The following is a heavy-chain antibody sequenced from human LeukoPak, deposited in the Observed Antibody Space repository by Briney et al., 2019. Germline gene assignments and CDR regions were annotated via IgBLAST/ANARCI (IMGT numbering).Heavy chain of an antibody. CDR3: ARDSEYNYGFDY. CDR1: GGSISSTNW. D-gene: IGHD5-18*01. J-gene: IGHJ4*02. Sequence: PSGTLSLTCAVSGGSISSTNWWSWVRQPPGKGLEWIGEIYHSGSTNYNPSLKSRVTMSVDKPKNQFSLKLNSVTAADTAVYYCARDSEYNYGFDYWGQGTLVTVSS. CDR2: IYHSGST. V-gene: IGHV4-4*02.